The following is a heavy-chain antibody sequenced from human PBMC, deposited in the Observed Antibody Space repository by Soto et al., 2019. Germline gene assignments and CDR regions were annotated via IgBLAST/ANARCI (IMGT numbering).Heavy chain of an antibody. Sequence: QVQLVQSGAEVKKPGSSVNVSCKASGGTFSSYTISWVRQAPGQGLEWMGRIIPILGIANYAQKFQGRVTITADKSTSTAYMELSSLRSEDTAVYYCASNYGGNSDWGQGTLVTVSS. V-gene: IGHV1-69*02. D-gene: IGHD4-17*01. J-gene: IGHJ4*02. CDR2: IIPILGIA. CDR1: GGTFSSYT. CDR3: ASNYGGNSD.